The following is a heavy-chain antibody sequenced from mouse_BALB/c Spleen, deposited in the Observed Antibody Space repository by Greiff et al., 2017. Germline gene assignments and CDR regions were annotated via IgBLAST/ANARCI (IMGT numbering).Heavy chain of an antibody. V-gene: IGHV5-17*02. CDR2: ISSGSSTI. CDR1: GFTFSSFG. CDR3: ARSLLLRYFDY. Sequence: EVKLVDSGGGLVQPGGSRKLSCAASGFTFSSFGMHWVRQAPEKGLEWVAYISSGSSTIYYADTVKGRFTISRDNPKNTLFLQMTSLRSEDTAMYYCARSLLLRYFDYWGQGTTLTVSS. J-gene: IGHJ2*01. D-gene: IGHD1-1*01.